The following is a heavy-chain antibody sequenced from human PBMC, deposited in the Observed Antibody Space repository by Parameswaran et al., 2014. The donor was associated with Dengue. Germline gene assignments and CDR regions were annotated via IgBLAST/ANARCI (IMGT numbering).Heavy chain of an antibody. CDR3: ASSRNQLIHQPAALSPFDY. CDR2: IYYSGST. J-gene: IGHJ4*02. Sequence: WIRQPPGKGLEWIGYIYYSGSTNYNPSLKSRVTISVDTSKNQFSLKLSSVTAADTAVYYCASSRNQLIHQPAALSPFDYWGQGTLVTVSS. V-gene: IGHV4-59*12. D-gene: IGHD2-2*01.